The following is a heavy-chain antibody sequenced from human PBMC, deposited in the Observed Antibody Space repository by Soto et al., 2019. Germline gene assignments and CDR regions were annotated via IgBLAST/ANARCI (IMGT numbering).Heavy chain of an antibody. J-gene: IGHJ6*02. Sequence: ASVKVSCKASGYTFTSYGISWVRQAPGQGLEWMGWISAYNGNTNYAQKLQGRVTMTTDTSTSTAYMELRSLRSDDTAVYYCAREGYSSSLTETYYYYGMDVWGQGTTVTVSS. CDR3: AREGYSSSLTETYYYYGMDV. D-gene: IGHD6-13*01. CDR1: GYTFTSYG. V-gene: IGHV1-18*04. CDR2: ISAYNGNT.